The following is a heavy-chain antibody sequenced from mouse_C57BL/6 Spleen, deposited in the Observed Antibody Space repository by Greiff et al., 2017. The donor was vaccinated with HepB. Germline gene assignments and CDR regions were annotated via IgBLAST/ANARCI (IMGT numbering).Heavy chain of an antibody. CDR2: IDPSYSYT. CDR3: ARRSYYYAMDY. V-gene: IGHV1-69*01. CDR1: GYTFTSYW. J-gene: IGHJ4*01. Sequence: QVQLQQPGAELVMPGASVKLSCKASGYTFTSYWMHWVKQRPGQGLEWIGEIDPSYSYTNYNQKFKGKSTLTVDKSSSTAYMQLSSLTSEDYAVYYCARRSYYYAMDYWGQGTSVTVSS.